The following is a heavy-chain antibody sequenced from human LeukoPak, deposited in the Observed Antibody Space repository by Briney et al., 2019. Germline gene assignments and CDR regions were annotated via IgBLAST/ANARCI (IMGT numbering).Heavy chain of an antibody. J-gene: IGHJ4*02. CDR2: ISGDGGNT. D-gene: IGHD6-25*01. CDR3: APDLRGSASSLDD. Sequence: GGALRLSCAASGFTFSNYGMCWVRQAPGKGLEWVSLISGDGGNTYYPDSVKGRFTISRDNFKDTVYLQMNSLRAEDTALYYCAPDLRGSASSLDDWGQGTLVTVSS. V-gene: IGHV3-23*01. CDR1: GFTFSNYG.